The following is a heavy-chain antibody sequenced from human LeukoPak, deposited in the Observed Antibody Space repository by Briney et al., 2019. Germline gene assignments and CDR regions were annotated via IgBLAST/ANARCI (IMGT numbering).Heavy chain of an antibody. V-gene: IGHV3-11*04. Sequence: PGGSLRLSCAASGFTFSDYYMSWIRQAPGKGLEWVSYISSSGSTIYYADSVKGRFTISRDNAKNSLYLQMNSLRVEDTAVHYCARDATTELGTVYMDVWGKGTTVTISS. J-gene: IGHJ6*03. CDR3: ARDATTELGTVYMDV. CDR1: GFTFSDYY. D-gene: IGHD4-17*01. CDR2: ISSSGSTI.